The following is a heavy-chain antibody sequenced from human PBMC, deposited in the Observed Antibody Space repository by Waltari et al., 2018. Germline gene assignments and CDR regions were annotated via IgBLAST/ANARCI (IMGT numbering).Heavy chain of an antibody. CDR3: ARLARYCSGGSCYSFDY. V-gene: IGHV4-4*02. CDR1: GGSISSRNW. D-gene: IGHD2-15*01. J-gene: IGHJ4*02. CDR2: IYHSGST. Sequence: QVQLQESGPGLVKPSGTLSLTCAVSGGSISSRNWWSWVRQPPGKGLEWIGEIYHSGSTNYNPSLKSRVTISVDKSKNQFSLKLSSVTAADTAVYYCARLARYCSGGSCYSFDYWGQGTLVTVSS.